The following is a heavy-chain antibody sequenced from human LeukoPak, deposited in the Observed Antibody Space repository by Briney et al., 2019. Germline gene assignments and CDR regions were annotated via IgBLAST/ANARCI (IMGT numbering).Heavy chain of an antibody. CDR2: IYYSGST. D-gene: IGHD3-10*01. CDR3: AREADYYGSGTFDY. V-gene: IGHV4-31*03. Sequence: SETLSLTCTVSGGSVSSGGYCWSWIRQHPGKGLEWIGYIYYSGSTYYNPSLKSRVTISVDTSKNQFSLKLSSVTAADTAVYYCAREADYYGSGTFDYWGQGTLVTVSS. CDR1: GGSVSSGGYC. J-gene: IGHJ4*02.